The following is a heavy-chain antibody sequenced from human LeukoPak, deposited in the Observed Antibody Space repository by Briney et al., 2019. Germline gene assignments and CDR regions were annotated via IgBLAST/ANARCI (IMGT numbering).Heavy chain of an antibody. Sequence: SETLSLTCTVSGGSISSYYWSWIRQPPGKGLEWIGYIYYSGSTNYNPSLKSRVTISVDTSKNQFSLKLSSVAAADTAVYYCARGNYYDSSGFDYWGQGTLVTVSS. CDR1: GGSISSYY. CDR2: IYYSGST. CDR3: ARGNYYDSSGFDY. V-gene: IGHV4-59*01. D-gene: IGHD3-22*01. J-gene: IGHJ4*02.